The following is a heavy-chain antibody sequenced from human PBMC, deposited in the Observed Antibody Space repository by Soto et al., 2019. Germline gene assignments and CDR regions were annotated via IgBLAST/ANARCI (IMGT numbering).Heavy chain of an antibody. J-gene: IGHJ3*02. Sequence: EVQLVESGGGLVQPGGSLKLSCEASGFIFSGSAMHWVRQASGKGLEWVGRIRSKPNNYATEYAASVKGRFTISRDDSKNTEYLKMNSLKTEDTAVYYCTRHTVDIWGQGTMVTVSS. D-gene: IGHD4-4*01. CDR3: TRHTVDI. CDR2: IRSKPNNYAT. CDR1: GFIFSGSA. V-gene: IGHV3-73*02.